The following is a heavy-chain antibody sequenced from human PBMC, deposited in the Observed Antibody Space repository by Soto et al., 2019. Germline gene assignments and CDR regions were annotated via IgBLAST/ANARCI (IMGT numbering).Heavy chain of an antibody. CDR3: ARDLRATIFGGLDYYYYGMDV. D-gene: IGHD3-3*01. Sequence: QVQLVQSGAEVKKPGASVKVSCKASGYTFTSYAMHWVRQAPGQRLEWMGWINAGNGNTKYSQKFQGRVTITRDTSASTAYMELSSLRSEDTAVYYCARDLRATIFGGLDYYYYGMDVWGQGTTVTVSS. J-gene: IGHJ6*02. V-gene: IGHV1-3*01. CDR2: INAGNGNT. CDR1: GYTFTSYA.